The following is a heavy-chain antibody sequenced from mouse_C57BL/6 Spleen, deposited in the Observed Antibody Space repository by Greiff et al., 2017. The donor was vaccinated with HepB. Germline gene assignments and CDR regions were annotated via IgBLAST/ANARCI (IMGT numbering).Heavy chain of an antibody. CDR1: GFTFSDYG. V-gene: IGHV5-17*01. Sequence: EVQRVESGGGLVKPGGSLKLSCAASGFTFSDYGMHWVRQAPEKGLEWVAYISSGSSTIYYADTVKGRFTISRDNAKNTLFLQMTSLRSEDTAMYYCARRSYGYGWYFDVWGTGTTVTVSS. CDR3: ARRSYGYGWYFDV. J-gene: IGHJ1*03. D-gene: IGHD2-2*01. CDR2: ISSGSSTI.